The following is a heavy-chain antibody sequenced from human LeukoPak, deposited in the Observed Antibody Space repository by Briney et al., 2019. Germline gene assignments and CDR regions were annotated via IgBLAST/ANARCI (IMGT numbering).Heavy chain of an antibody. CDR2: ITGSGTFT. V-gene: IGHV3-23*01. CDR3: AKRSAESSGYFDS. D-gene: IGHD6-19*01. CDR1: GLTFINYS. Sequence: GGSLRLSCAASGLTFINYSMTWVRPAPGKGLEWVSAITGSGTFTDYADSVKGRFTISRDNSKNTLYLQMNSLRAEDTAIYYCAKRSAESSGYFDSWGQGTLVTVSS. J-gene: IGHJ4*02.